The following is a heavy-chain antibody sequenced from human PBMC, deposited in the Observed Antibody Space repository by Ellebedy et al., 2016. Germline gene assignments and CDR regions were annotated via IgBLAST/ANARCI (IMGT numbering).Heavy chain of an antibody. CDR2: THQSETT. D-gene: IGHD2-21*02. Sequence: SETLSLTCSVSGVSFSISSLSWLRQAPGQGLEWIAETHQSETTDYNPSLKGRVTISQDTSNNQFSLNLTSVTAADTAVYYCARGLKNCRGDNCRYPISTAFDIWGQGTTVIVSS. J-gene: IGHJ3*02. CDR3: ARGLKNCRGDNCRYPISTAFDI. CDR1: GVSFSISS. V-gene: IGHV4-34*01.